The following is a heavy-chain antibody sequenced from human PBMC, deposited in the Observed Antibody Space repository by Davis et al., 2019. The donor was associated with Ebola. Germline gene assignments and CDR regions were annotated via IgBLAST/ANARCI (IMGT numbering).Heavy chain of an antibody. Sequence: PGGSLRLSCAVSGGSISSSNWWSWVRQPPGKGLEWIGYIYYSGSTNYNPSLKSRVTISVDTSKNQFSLKLSSVTAADTAVYYCARAVAGKFDYWGQGTLVTVSS. J-gene: IGHJ4*02. CDR1: GGSISSSNW. CDR2: IYYSGST. D-gene: IGHD6-19*01. V-gene: IGHV4-4*02. CDR3: ARAVAGKFDY.